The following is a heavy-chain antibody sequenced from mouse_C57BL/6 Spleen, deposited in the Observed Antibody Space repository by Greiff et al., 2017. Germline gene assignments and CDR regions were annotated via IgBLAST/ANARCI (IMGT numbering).Heavy chain of an antibody. CDR3: ARHDYYGSSYVWYFDV. CDR2: ISSGGSYT. CDR1: GFTFSSYG. V-gene: IGHV5-6*01. J-gene: IGHJ1*03. D-gene: IGHD1-1*01. Sequence: EVQRVESGGDLVKPGGSLKLSCAASGFTFSSYGMSWVRQTPDKRLEWVATISSGGSYTYYPDSVKGRFTISRDNAKNTLYLQMSSLKSEDTAMYYCARHDYYGSSYVWYFDVWGTGTTVTVSS.